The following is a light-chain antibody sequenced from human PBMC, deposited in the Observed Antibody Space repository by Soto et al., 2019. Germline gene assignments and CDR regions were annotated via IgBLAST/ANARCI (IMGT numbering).Light chain of an antibody. CDR2: NTN. Sequence: QTVVTQEPSLTVSPGGTVTLTCASSTGGVTSGHYPSWIQQKPGQPPRALIDNTNKKHSWTPARFSGSLLGGKAALTLSGVQPEEEADYYCLLYYAGSWVFGGGTKLTVL. V-gene: IGLV7-43*01. CDR1: TGGVTSGHY. J-gene: IGLJ3*02. CDR3: LLYYAGSWV.